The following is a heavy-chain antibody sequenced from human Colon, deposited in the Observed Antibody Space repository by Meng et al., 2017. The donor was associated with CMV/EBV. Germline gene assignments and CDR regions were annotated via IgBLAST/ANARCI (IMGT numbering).Heavy chain of an antibody. CDR2: INSDGSST. CDR1: GFTFSSYW. CDR3: ARVGLYCWSALAGWAIDY. Sequence: GGSLRLSCAASGFTFSSYWMHWVRQAPGEGLVWVSRINSDGSSTSYADAVKGRFTITRDNAKNTLYLQMNSLRAEDTAVYYCARVGLYCWSALAGWAIDYWGQGTLVTVSS. D-gene: IGHD3-3*01. V-gene: IGHV3-74*01. J-gene: IGHJ4*02.